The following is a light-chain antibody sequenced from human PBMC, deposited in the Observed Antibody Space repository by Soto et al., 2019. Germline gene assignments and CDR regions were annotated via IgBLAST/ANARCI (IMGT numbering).Light chain of an antibody. V-gene: IGKV3-20*01. CDR3: QQYGSSEWT. CDR2: GAS. Sequence: EIVLTQSPGTLSLSPGERATLSCRASQSVSSSYLAWYQQQPGHALRLLIYGASSRATVLPGRFSGSCARTDSTLTISRLEPEDFAVYYCQQYGSSEWTFGQGTKVDIK. CDR1: QSVSSSY. J-gene: IGKJ1*01.